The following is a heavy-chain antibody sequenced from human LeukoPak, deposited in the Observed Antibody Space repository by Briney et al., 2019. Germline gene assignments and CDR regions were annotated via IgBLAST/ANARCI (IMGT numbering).Heavy chain of an antibody. V-gene: IGHV4-61*02. Sequence: SETLSLTCTVSGGSISSGSYYWSWIRQPAGKGLEWIGRIYTSGSTNYNPSLKSRVTISVDTSKNQFSLKLSSVTAADTAVYYCAREGKLTGYFGGLGFNYWGPGTLVTVSS. CDR2: IYTSGST. CDR3: AREGKLTGYFGGLGFNY. D-gene: IGHD6-19*01. J-gene: IGHJ4*02. CDR1: GGSISSGSYY.